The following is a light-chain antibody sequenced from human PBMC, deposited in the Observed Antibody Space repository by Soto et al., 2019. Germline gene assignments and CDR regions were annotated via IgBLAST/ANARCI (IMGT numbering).Light chain of an antibody. Sequence: QSVLTQPASVSGSPGQSITISCTGTSSDVGGYNYVSWYQQHPGKAPKLIIYEVTNRPSGISYRFSGSKSGNTASLTISGLQAEDDADYYCSSHTSSNARVFGTGTKVTVL. CDR2: EVT. CDR3: SSHTSSNARV. J-gene: IGLJ1*01. CDR1: SSDVGGYNY. V-gene: IGLV2-14*01.